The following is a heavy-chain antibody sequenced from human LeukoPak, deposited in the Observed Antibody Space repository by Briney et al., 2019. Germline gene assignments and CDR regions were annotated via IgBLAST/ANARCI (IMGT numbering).Heavy chain of an antibody. Sequence: SETLSLTCTVSGGSISSSSYYWGWIRQPPGKGLEWIGNIYYSGSTYYNPSLKSRVTISVDTSKNQFSLKLSSVTAADTAVYYCARGRREAGTTFPRYYYYYGMDVWGQGTTVTVSS. J-gene: IGHJ6*02. D-gene: IGHD1-1*01. CDR2: IYYSGST. V-gene: IGHV4-39*01. CDR3: ARGRREAGTTFPRYYYYYGMDV. CDR1: GGSISSSSYY.